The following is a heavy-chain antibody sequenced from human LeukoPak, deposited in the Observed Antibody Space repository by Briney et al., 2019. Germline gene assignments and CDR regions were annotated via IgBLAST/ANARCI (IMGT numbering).Heavy chain of an antibody. CDR2: TYYRSKWYN. CDR1: GDSVSSNSAA. CDR3: ARDRAKGGYGDYEVPVDY. D-gene: IGHD4-17*01. Sequence: SQTLSLTCAISGDSVSSNSAAWNWIRQSPSRGLEWLGRTYYRSKWYNDYAVSVKSRITINPDTSKNQFSLQLNSVTPEDTAVYYCARDRAKGGYGDYEVPVDYWGQGTLVTVSS. V-gene: IGHV6-1*01. J-gene: IGHJ4*02.